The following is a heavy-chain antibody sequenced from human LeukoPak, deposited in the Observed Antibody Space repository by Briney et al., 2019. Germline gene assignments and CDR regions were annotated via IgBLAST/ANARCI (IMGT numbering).Heavy chain of an antibody. CDR2: IRYDGSNK. CDR1: GFTFSSYG. J-gene: IGHJ3*02. CDR3: AKDMAVAAHDAFDI. V-gene: IGHV3-30*02. D-gene: IGHD6-19*01. Sequence: PGGSLRLSCAASGFTFSSYGMHWVRRAPGKGLEWVAFIRYDGSNKYYADSVKGRFTISRDNSKNTLYLQMNSLRAEDTAVYYCAKDMAVAAHDAFDIWGQGTMVTVSS.